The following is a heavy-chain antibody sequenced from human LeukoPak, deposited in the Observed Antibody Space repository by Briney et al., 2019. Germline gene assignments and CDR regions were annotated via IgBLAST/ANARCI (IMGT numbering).Heavy chain of an antibody. CDR1: GYTFTGYH. CDR3: ARGIGRATLNH. CDR2: MNPNSGNT. D-gene: IGHD2-15*01. J-gene: IGHJ5*02. Sequence: ASVKVSCKASGYTFTGYHMHWVRQATGQGLEWMGWMNPNSGNTGYAQKFQGRVTITRNTSISTAYMELSSLRSEDTAVYYCARGIGRATLNHWGQGTLVTVSS. V-gene: IGHV1-8*03.